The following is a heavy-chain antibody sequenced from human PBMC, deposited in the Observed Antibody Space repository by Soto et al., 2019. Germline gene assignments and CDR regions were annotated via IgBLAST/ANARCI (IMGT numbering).Heavy chain of an antibody. V-gene: IGHV1-8*01. CDR1: GYTFTSYD. Sequence: QVQLVQSGAEVKKPGASVKVSCKASGYTFTSYDINWVRQATGQRLEWLGWINPNSGNTGYAQKFQGRVTMTRNTYITTDYMQLSCLRYEDTHVYYCAREEIFGVVSVPFDIWGQGTMVTVSS. J-gene: IGHJ3*02. CDR3: AREEIFGVVSVPFDI. CDR2: INPNSGNT. D-gene: IGHD3-3*01.